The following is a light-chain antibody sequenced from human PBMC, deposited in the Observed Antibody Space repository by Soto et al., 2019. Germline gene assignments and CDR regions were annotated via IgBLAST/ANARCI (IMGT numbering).Light chain of an antibody. Sequence: IEMTQSPSSLSACVGDRVTITCRASQAIRNDLGWYQQKPGKVPKLLIYSASTLQSGVPSRFSGSGSGTDFTLTISSLQPEDFATYYCLQDYIYPYTFGQGTKLEIK. CDR1: QAIRND. V-gene: IGKV1-6*01. J-gene: IGKJ2*01. CDR2: SAS. CDR3: LQDYIYPYT.